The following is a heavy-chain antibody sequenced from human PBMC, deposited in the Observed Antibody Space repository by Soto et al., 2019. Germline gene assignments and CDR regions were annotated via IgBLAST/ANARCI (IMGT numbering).Heavy chain of an antibody. CDR1: GFTFSSYG. Sequence: GGSLRLSCAASGFTFSSYGMHWVRQSPGKGLEWVSAISGSVGSTYYADSVKGRFTISRDNSKNTLYLQMNSLRAEDTAVYYCAKDFKLWQISWGQGTLVSVSS. CDR2: ISGSVGST. V-gene: IGHV3-23*01. CDR3: AKDFKLWQIS. J-gene: IGHJ4*02. D-gene: IGHD5-18*01.